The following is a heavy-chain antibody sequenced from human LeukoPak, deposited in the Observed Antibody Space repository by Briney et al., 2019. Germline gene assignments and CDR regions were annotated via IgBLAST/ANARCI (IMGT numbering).Heavy chain of an antibody. D-gene: IGHD3-3*01. CDR2: ISYDGSNK. J-gene: IGHJ4*02. V-gene: IGHV3-30-3*01. CDR3: ARESGNDFWSGYYTGVNY. CDR1: GFTFSSYA. Sequence: GGSLRLSCAASGFTFSSYAMHWVRQAPGKGLEWVAVISYDGSNKYYADSVKGRFTISRDNSKNTLYLQMNSLRAEDTAVYYCARESGNDFWSGYYTGVNYWGQGTLVTVSS.